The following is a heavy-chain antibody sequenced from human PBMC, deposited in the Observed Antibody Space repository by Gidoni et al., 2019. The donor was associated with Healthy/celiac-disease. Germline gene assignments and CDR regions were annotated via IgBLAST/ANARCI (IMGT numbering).Heavy chain of an antibody. CDR1: GGTFSSYA. CDR3: ARDRYGDEHFDY. J-gene: IGHJ4*02. Sequence: QVQLVQSGAEVNKPGSSVKVSCKASGGTFSSYAISWVRQAPGQGLEWMGGIIPIFGTANYAQKFQGRVTITADECTSTAYMELSSLGSEDTAVYYCARDRYGDEHFDYWGQGTLVTVSS. CDR2: IIPIFGTA. V-gene: IGHV1-69*01. D-gene: IGHD4-17*01.